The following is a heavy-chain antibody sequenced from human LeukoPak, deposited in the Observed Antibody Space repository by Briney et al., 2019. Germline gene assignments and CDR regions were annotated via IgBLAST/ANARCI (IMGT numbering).Heavy chain of an antibody. D-gene: IGHD6-13*01. CDR2: INEDGSEQ. Sequence: GGSLRLSCAASGFTFSSYSMNWVRQAPGKGLEWVANINEDGSEQFYVDSVKGRFTISRDNAKNSLYLHVDSLRDEDTALYYCSRGLPEGGYRYGQPGQDYWGLGTLVTVSS. CDR1: GFTFSSYS. J-gene: IGHJ4*02. CDR3: SRGLPEGGYRYGQPGQDY. V-gene: IGHV3-7*01.